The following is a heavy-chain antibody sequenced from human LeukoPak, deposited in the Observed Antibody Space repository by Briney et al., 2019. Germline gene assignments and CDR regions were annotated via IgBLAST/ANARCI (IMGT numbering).Heavy chain of an antibody. J-gene: IGHJ5*02. CDR3: ARDVGPGLFDP. CDR2: IYYSGTT. CDR1: GGSMSSYY. Sequence: SETLSPTCTVSGGSMSSYYWSWIRQPPGKGLEWIGYIYYSGTTNYNPSLKSRVTMSVDTSKNQFSLKLSSVTAADTAVYYCARDVGPGLFDPWGQGTLVTVSS. V-gene: IGHV4-59*01. D-gene: IGHD1-26*01.